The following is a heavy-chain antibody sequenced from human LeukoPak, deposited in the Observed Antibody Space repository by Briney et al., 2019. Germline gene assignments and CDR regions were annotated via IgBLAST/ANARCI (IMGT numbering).Heavy chain of an antibody. V-gene: IGHV1-2*04. J-gene: IGHJ4*02. CDR3: ARGFVYSSGWAFDY. CDR1: GYTFTGYY. CDR2: INPNSGGT. Sequence: ASVKVSCKASGYTFTGYYMHWVRQAPGQGLEWMGWINPNSGGTNYAQKFQGWVTMTRDTSISTAYMELSRLRSDDTAVYYCARGFVYSSGWAFDYWGQGTLVTVSS. D-gene: IGHD6-19*01.